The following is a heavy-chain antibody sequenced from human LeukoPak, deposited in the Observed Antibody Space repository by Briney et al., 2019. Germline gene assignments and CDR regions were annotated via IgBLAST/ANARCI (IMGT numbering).Heavy chain of an antibody. J-gene: IGHJ3*01. D-gene: IGHD5-24*01. CDR2: ISSSSSTI. CDR3: EKVIQLST. CDR1: GFTLSSYN. V-gene: IGHV3-48*02. Sequence: GGSLRLSCAASGFTLSSYNMNWIRQAPGKGLEGISYISSSSSTIYYADSVKGRFTISRDNAKNSLYLQLNSLRDEGTAMYFCEKVIQLSTWGLGTMVTVSS.